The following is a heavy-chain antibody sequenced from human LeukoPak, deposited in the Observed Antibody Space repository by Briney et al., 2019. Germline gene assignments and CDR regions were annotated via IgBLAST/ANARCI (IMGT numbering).Heavy chain of an antibody. V-gene: IGHV3-48*03. Sequence: GGSLRLSCAASGFTFSTYEMIWVRQAPGKGLEWLSYIIGDGTTTQYADSVRDRFTISRDNDKNSLYLQMNSLRADDTAVYYCVRDRGGTYSGDNLFDPWGQGTLVTVSS. D-gene: IGHD1/OR15-1a*01. J-gene: IGHJ5*02. CDR1: GFTFSTYE. CDR2: IIGDGTTT. CDR3: VRDRGGTYSGDNLFDP.